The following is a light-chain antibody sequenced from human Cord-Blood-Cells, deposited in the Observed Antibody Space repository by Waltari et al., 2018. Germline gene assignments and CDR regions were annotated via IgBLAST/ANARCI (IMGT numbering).Light chain of an antibody. V-gene: IGKV1-9*01. CDR3: QQYNNWPPLFT. J-gene: IGKJ3*01. CDR2: AAS. CDR1: QGISSY. Sequence: IQLTQSPSSLSASVGDRVTITCRASQGISSYLAWYQQKPGTAPKLLIYAASTLQSGVPSRFSGSGSGTDFTLTISSLQPEDFATYYCQQYNNWPPLFTFGPGTKVDIK.